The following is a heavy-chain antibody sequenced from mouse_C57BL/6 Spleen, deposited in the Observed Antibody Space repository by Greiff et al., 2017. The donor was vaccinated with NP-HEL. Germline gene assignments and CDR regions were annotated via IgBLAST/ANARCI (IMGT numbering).Heavy chain of an antibody. CDR2: IYPGDGDT. D-gene: IGHD2-5*01. J-gene: IGHJ2*01. V-gene: IGHV1-82*01. CDR3: ARPYYSNSDYFDD. Sequence: QVQLQQSGPELVKPGASVKISCKASGYAFSSSWMNWVKQRPGKGLEWIGRIYPGDGDTNYNGKFKGKATLTADKSSSTAYMQLSSLTSEDSAVYFCARPYYSNSDYFDDWGQGTTLTVSS. CDR1: GYAFSSSW.